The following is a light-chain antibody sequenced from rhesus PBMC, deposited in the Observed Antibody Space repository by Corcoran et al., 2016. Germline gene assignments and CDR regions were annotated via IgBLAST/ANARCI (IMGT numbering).Light chain of an antibody. CDR3: QQYNTSPLT. CDR2: CAS. J-gene: IGKJ4*01. CDR1: QGINNY. Sequence: DIQMTQSPSSLSASVGDRVTITCRASQGINNYLSWYQQKPGKAPNPLIYCASRMETGVPSSFSGSRFGTDYTLTISSLHPEDIATSYCQQYNTSPLTFGGGTKVEIK. V-gene: IGKV1-66*01.